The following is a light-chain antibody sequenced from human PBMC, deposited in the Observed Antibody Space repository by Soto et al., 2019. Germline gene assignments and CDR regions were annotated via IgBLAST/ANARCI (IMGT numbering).Light chain of an antibody. CDR3: QQYGGSFRV. CDR1: ESISRDY. V-gene: IGKV3-20*01. CDR2: GAS. Sequence: EIVLTQSPGTLSLSPGQRATLSCRASESISRDYLAWYQQRLGQAPRLLIYGASTRATGIPDRFSGSGSGTDFTLTISRLEPEDFAVYYCQQYGGSFRVFGPGNKVDIK. J-gene: IGKJ3*01.